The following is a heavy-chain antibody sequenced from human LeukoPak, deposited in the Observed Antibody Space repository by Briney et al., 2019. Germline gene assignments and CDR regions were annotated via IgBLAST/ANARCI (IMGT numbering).Heavy chain of an antibody. CDR2: ISAYNGNT. CDR1: GYTFTSYG. V-gene: IGHV1-18*01. D-gene: IGHD1-26*01. Sequence: ASVKVSCKASGYTFTSYGISWVRQAPGQGLEWMGWISAYNGNTNYAQKLQGRVTMTTDTSTSTAYMELRSLRSDDTAVYYCARDSWELLRDYYYGMDVWGQGTTVTVSS. CDR3: ARDSWELLRDYYYGMDV. J-gene: IGHJ6*02.